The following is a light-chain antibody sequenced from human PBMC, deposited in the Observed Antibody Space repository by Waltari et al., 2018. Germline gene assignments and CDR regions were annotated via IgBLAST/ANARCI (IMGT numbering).Light chain of an antibody. V-gene: IGKV1-13*02. J-gene: IGKJ3*01. CDR3: QQFNSYPFT. Sequence: AIQLTPSPSSLAASVGHTVTITCRASQGISSDLAWHQQKPGKAPKLLIYDASSVESGVPSRFRGSGSGTDFTLTISSVQPEDFATYYCQQFNSYPFTFGPGTKVDIK. CDR2: DAS. CDR1: QGISSD.